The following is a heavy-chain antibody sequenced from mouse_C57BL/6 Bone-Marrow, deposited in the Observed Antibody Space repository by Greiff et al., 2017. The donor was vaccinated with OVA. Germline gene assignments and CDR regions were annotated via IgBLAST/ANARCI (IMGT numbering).Heavy chain of an antibody. CDR3: AYDSWFAY. CDR2: IHPNRGST. V-gene: IGHV1-64*01. J-gene: IGHJ3*01. Sequence: QVQLKQPGAELVKPGASGKLSCKASGYTFTSYGMNGGRQRPGQGLEGFGMIHPNRGSTNYNEKFKSKATLTVDKSSSTAYMQLSSLTSEDSAVYYCAYDSWFAYWGQGTLVTVSA. D-gene: IGHD2-12*01. CDR1: GYTFTSYG.